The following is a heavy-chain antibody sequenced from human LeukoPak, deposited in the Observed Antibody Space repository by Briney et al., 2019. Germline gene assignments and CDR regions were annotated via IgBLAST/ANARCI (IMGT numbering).Heavy chain of an antibody. CDR3: ARGSSFDGYCSAGACDAGYYDS. Sequence: PSETLSLTCAVYGESFSAYFWNWIRQAPGKALEYIGEINDRGSSQYNPSLKTRFTLSVDTSKTQFSLKLTSVTAADTAVYFCARGSSFDGYCSAGACDAGYYDSWGQGTPVTVSS. CDR1: GESFSAYF. V-gene: IGHV4-34*01. D-gene: IGHD2-15*01. J-gene: IGHJ4*02. CDR2: INDRGSS.